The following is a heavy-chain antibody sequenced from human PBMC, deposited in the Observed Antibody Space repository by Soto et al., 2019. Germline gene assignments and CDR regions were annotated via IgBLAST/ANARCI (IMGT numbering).Heavy chain of an antibody. D-gene: IGHD2-15*01. V-gene: IGHV3-21*02. Sequence: EVQLVESGGGLVQPGGSLRLSCAASGFSFSTYSMNWVRQAPGKGLEWVSSISSGSSYIYYAESVKGRFTISRDNTKNSLFLQMNSLRDEDTAIYYCAAEEGYWGRMDVWGQGTTVTVSS. J-gene: IGHJ6*02. CDR2: ISSGSSYI. CDR3: AAEEGYWGRMDV. CDR1: GFSFSTYS.